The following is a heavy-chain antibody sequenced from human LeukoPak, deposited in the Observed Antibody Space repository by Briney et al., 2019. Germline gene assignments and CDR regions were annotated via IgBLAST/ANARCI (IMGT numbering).Heavy chain of an antibody. Sequence: PGGSLRLSCAASGFTVSSNYMSWVRQPPGKGLEWIGEINHSGSTNYNPSLKSRVTISVDTSKNQFSLKLSSVTAADTAVYYCARERAAAAFFDYWGQGTLVTVSS. CDR2: INHSGST. V-gene: IGHV4-34*01. J-gene: IGHJ4*02. CDR3: ARERAAAAFFDY. D-gene: IGHD6-13*01. CDR1: GFTVSSNY.